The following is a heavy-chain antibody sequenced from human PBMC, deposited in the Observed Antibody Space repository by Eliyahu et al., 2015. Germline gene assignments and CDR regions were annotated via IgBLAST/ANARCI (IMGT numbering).Heavy chain of an antibody. V-gene: IGHV3-7*01. Sequence: EVQLVESGGGLVQPGGSLXLSRAASGFTFSTYWMAWVRQAPGKGLDWVANINQDGSVNYYVDSVKGRFTISRDNAKSSLYLQMNSLRADDTAIYYCARDVDDGWSWSHWGQGTLVTVSS. CDR3: ARDVDDGWSWSH. CDR2: INQDGSVN. J-gene: IGHJ4*02. CDR1: GFTFSTYW. D-gene: IGHD6-19*01.